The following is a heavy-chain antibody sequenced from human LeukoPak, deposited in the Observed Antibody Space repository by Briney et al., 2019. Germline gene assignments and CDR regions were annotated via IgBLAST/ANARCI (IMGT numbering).Heavy chain of an antibody. D-gene: IGHD3-3*01. J-gene: IGHJ4*02. CDR2: ILHSGST. V-gene: IGHV4-30-2*01. Sequence: SETLSLTCAVSGVSITSDTYCWSWIRQPPGKGPEWIGYILHSGSTYYNPSLKSRVTISVDTSKSQFSLKLSSVTAADTAVYYCARTRDFWSGYFDYWGQETLVTVSS. CDR3: ARTRDFWSGYFDY. CDR1: GVSITSDTYC.